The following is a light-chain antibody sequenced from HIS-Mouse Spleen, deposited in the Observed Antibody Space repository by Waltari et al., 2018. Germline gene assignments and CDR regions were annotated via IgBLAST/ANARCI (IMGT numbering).Light chain of an antibody. J-gene: IGLJ3*02. CDR1: SSNIGNNY. CDR3: GTWDSSLSAWV. CDR2: ANK. V-gene: IGLV1-51*01. Sequence: QSVLTQPPSVSAAPGQKVTISCSGSSSNIGNNYVSWYQQLPGTAPKLLIYANKKRPSGIPDRCSGSKSGTSATLGITGLQTGDEADYYCGTWDSSLSAWVFGGGTKLTVL.